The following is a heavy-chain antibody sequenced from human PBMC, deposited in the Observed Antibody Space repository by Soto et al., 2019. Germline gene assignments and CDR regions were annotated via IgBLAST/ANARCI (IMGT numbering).Heavy chain of an antibody. CDR1: GGTFSSYA. Sequence: GASLKVSCKASGGTFSSYAISWVRQAPGQGLEWMGGIIPIFGTANYAQKFQGRVTITADESTSTAYMELSSLRSEDTAVYYCARDQGYSNYRFDPWGQGTLVTVSS. D-gene: IGHD4-4*01. V-gene: IGHV1-69*13. CDR3: ARDQGYSNYRFDP. J-gene: IGHJ5*02. CDR2: IIPIFGTA.